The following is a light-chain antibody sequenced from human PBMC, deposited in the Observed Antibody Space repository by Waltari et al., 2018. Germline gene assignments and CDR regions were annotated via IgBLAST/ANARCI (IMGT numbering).Light chain of an antibody. CDR2: EVS. J-gene: IGLJ2*01. V-gene: IGLV2-23*02. CDR1: SRAGGTNNP. Sequence: QPALTQPASVSGAPGQSIPIPCTGTSRAGGTNNPVCWYQQHPDKVPKPIIYEVSKRPSGVSDRFAGSKSGNTASLTISGLQAEDEADYYCLSYAATVSFGFGGGTKLTVL. CDR3: LSYAATVSFG.